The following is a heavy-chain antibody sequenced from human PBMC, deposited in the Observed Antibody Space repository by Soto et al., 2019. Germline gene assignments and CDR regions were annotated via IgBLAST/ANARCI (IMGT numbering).Heavy chain of an antibody. CDR2: VYYTGSA. CDR1: GASITTYY. CDR3: ARHENGGTYPLDY. Sequence: QVQLQESGPGLVKPSETLSLTCTVSGASITTYYWAWIRQPPGKGLEYIGHVYYTGSADYSPSLKSRVTMSVDTSTNQFSLKLNSVTAADTAMYYCARHENGGTYPLDYWGQGTLVTVSS. D-gene: IGHD1-26*01. V-gene: IGHV4-59*08. J-gene: IGHJ4*02.